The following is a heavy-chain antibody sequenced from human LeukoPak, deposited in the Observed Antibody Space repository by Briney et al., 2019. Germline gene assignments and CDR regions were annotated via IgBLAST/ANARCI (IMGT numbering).Heavy chain of an antibody. CDR2: ISWNSGSI. CDR1: GFTFDDYA. J-gene: IGHJ4*02. Sequence: GGSLRLSCAASGFTFDDYAMHWVRQAPGKGLEWVSGISWNSGSIGYADSVKGRFTISRDNAKNSLYLQMNSLRAEDTAVYYCARDTDLTPFDYWGQGTLVTVSS. CDR3: ARDTDLTPFDY. V-gene: IGHV3-9*01. D-gene: IGHD4-23*01.